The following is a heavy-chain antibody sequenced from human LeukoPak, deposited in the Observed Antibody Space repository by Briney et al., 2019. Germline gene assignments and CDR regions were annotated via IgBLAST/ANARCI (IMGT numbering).Heavy chain of an antibody. J-gene: IGHJ4*02. Sequence: ASVKVSCKASGYTFIRYYIHWVRQAPGQGLEWMGIVNPSGDSTNYAQKFQGRVTMTRDTSTSTVYMELSSLRSEDTAVYYCARWTTTYLDYWGQGTLVTVSS. CDR1: GYTFIRYY. V-gene: IGHV1-46*01. CDR2: VNPSGDST. CDR3: ARWTTTYLDY. D-gene: IGHD3/OR15-3a*01.